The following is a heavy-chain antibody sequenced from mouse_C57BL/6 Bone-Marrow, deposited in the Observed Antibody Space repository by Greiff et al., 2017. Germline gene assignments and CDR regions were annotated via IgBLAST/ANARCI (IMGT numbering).Heavy chain of an antibody. V-gene: IGHV1-26*01. CDR3: ARGGGGFDY. CDR1: GYTFTDYY. CDR2: INPNNGGP. D-gene: IGHD1-1*02. J-gene: IGHJ2*01. Sequence: EVKLLQSGPELVKPGASVKISCKASGYTFTDYYMNWVKQSHGKSLEWIGDINPNNGGPSYNQKFKGKATLTVDTSSNTAYMELRGLTAEDSAFYYWARGGGGFDYWDQGTTHTVSS.